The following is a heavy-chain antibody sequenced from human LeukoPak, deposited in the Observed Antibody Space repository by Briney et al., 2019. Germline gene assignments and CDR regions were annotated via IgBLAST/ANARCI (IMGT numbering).Heavy chain of an antibody. CDR2: ISSSGSTI. CDR1: GFTFSSYE. Sequence: PGGSLRLSCAASGFTFSSYEMNWVRQAPGKGLEWVSYISSSGSTIYYADSVKGRFTISRDNAKNSLYLQMNSLRVEDTAVFYCARDRGGTDDFWSGYYTGYFDYWGRGTLVTVSS. J-gene: IGHJ4*02. D-gene: IGHD3-3*01. V-gene: IGHV3-48*03. CDR3: ARDRGGTDDFWSGYYTGYFDY.